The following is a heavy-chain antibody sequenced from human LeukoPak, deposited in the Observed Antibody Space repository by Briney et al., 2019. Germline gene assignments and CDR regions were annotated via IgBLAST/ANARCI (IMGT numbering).Heavy chain of an antibody. V-gene: IGHV4-4*02. Sequence: SETLSLTCAVFGGSISSSNWWSWVRQPPGEGLEWIGEIYHSGSTNYNPSLKSRVTISVDKSKNQFSLKLSSVTAADTAVYYCARSPTVTTWVAFDYWGQGTLVTVSS. CDR1: GGSISSSNW. CDR3: ARSPTVTTWVAFDY. CDR2: IYHSGST. D-gene: IGHD4-17*01. J-gene: IGHJ4*02.